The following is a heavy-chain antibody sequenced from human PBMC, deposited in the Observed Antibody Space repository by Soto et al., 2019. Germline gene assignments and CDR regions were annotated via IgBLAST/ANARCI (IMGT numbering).Heavy chain of an antibody. CDR2: ISAYNGNT. V-gene: IGHV1-18*01. CDR1: GYTFSSHG. J-gene: IGHJ6*02. Sequence: QVELGQSGPEVKKPGASVKVSCQASGYTFSSHGVSWMRQAPGQGLEWIGWISAYNGNTNFAQKFQGRVTMTTDTSTSTAYMELRSLRSDDTAVYYCAREYDYSNPRYYYGMDVWGQGTTVTVSS. CDR3: AREYDYSNPRYYYGMDV. D-gene: IGHD4-4*01.